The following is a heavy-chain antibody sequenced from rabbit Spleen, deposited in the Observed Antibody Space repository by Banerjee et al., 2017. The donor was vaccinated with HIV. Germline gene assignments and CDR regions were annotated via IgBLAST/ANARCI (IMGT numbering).Heavy chain of an antibody. CDR3: ARGGASSDWGFNM. J-gene: IGHJ4*01. CDR2: IYTGNGAT. CDR1: GFSFSSNYD. D-gene: IGHD4-1*01. Sequence: QEQLVESGGGLVQPEGSLTLTCTASGFSFSSNYDMCWVRQAPGKGLEWIACIYTGNGATFYASWAKGRFTVSKTSSTTVTLQMTSLTAADTATYFCARGGASSDWGFNMWGPGTLVTVS. V-gene: IGHV1S45*01.